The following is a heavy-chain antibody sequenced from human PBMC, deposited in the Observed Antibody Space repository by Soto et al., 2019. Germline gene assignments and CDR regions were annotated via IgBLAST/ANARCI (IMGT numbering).Heavy chain of an antibody. CDR2: IYYSGST. CDR1: GGSISSSSYC. D-gene: IGHD6-6*01. Sequence: SETLSLTCTVSGGSISSSSYCWGWIRQPPGKGLEWIGSIYYSGSTYYNPSLKSRVTISVDTSKNQFSLKLSSVTAADTAVYYCARRRSIAARRGVPDEWLRPYYYYYGMDVWGQGTTGTVSS. J-gene: IGHJ6*02. CDR3: ARRRSIAARRGVPDEWLRPYYYYYGMDV. V-gene: IGHV4-39*01.